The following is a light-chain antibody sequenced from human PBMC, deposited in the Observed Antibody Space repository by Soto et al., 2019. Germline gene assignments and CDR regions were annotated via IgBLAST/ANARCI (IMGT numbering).Light chain of an antibody. CDR3: CSYAGSTEV. Sequence: QSALTQPASVSGSPGQSITISCTGTNSDVGSYDLVSWYQQHPGKAPKLMIYEVNNRPSGVSNRFSGSKSGNTASLTISGLQAEDESYYYCCSYAGSTEVFGTGTKVTVL. CDR2: EVN. V-gene: IGLV2-23*02. J-gene: IGLJ1*01. CDR1: NSDVGSYDL.